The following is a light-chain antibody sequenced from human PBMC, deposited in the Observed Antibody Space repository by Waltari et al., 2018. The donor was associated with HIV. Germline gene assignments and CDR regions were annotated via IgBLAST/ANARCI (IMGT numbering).Light chain of an antibody. J-gene: IGKJ5*01. CDR1: HSISSY. CDR2: DVA. Sequence: IVLTQSPAPISLSPGARATLSCRASHSISSYLAWYRQTPGQAPRLLIYDVANRATGISDRFSGSGFGTDFTLTINYVEPEDSGIYYCQQRRRWPVTFGEGTRLEIK. CDR3: QQRRRWPVT. V-gene: IGKV3-11*01.